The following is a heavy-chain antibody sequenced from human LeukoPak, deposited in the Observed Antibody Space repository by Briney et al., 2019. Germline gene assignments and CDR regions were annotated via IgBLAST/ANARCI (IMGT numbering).Heavy chain of an antibody. CDR2: IKQDGSEK. CDR1: GFTFSSYW. Sequence: GGSLRLSCAASGFTFSSYWMSWVRQAPGKGLEWVANIKQDGSEKYYVDSVKGRFTISRDNDKNSLYLQMNSLRAEDTAVYYCARQYSGYDTYCFDYWGQGTLVTVSS. D-gene: IGHD5-12*01. V-gene: IGHV3-7*01. CDR3: ARQYSGYDTYCFDY. J-gene: IGHJ4*02.